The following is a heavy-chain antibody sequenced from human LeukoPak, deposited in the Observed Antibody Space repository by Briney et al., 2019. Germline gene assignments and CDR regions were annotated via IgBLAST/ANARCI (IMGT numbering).Heavy chain of an antibody. CDR1: GYTFTSYA. CDR3: ARAESYYYGSGSYYAFDY. V-gene: IGHV1-3*03. CDR2: INAGNGNT. J-gene: IGHJ4*02. Sequence: ASVKVSCKASGYTFTSYAMHWVRQAPGQRLEWMGWINAGNGNTKYSQEFQGRVTITRDTSASTAYMELSSLRSEDMAVYYCARAESYYYGSGSYYAFDYWGQGTLVTVSS. D-gene: IGHD3-10*01.